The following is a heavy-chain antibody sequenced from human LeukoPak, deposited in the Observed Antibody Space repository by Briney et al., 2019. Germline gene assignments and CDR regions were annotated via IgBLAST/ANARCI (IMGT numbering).Heavy chain of an antibody. CDR3: ARSPSGSYPD. CDR1: GGSFSGYY. CDR2: INHSGST. Sequence: SETLSLTCAVYGGSFSGYYWSWIRQPPGKGLEWIGEINHSGSTNYNPSLKSRVTISVDTSKNQFSLKLRSVTAADTALYYCARSPSGSYPDWGQGTLVTVSS. D-gene: IGHD1-26*01. V-gene: IGHV4-34*01. J-gene: IGHJ4*02.